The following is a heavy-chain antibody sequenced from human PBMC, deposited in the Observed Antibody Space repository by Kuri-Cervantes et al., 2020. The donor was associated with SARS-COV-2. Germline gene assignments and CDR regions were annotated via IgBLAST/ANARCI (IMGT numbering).Heavy chain of an antibody. D-gene: IGHD5-18*01. CDR2: IYYSGST. CDR1: GGSISSYY. CDR3: ARGTPPGGYSYGYTRKYYYYGMDV. Sequence: SCTVSGGSISSYYWSWIRQPPGKGLEWIGYIYYSGSTNYNPSLKSRVTISVDTSKNQFSLKLSSVTAADTAVYYCARGTPPGGYSYGYTRKYYYYGMDVWGQGTTVTVSS. V-gene: IGHV4-59*12. J-gene: IGHJ6*02.